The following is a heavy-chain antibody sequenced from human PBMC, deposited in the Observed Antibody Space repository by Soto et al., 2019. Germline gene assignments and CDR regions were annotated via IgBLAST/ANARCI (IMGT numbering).Heavy chain of an antibody. CDR1: GGSVSSGSYY. CDR3: ARAHTRYYYGSGSYFYYYGMDV. V-gene: IGHV4-61*01. D-gene: IGHD3-10*01. J-gene: IGHJ6*02. Sequence: SETLSLTCTVSGGSVSSGSYYWSWIRQPPGKGLEWIGYIYYSGSTNYNPSLKSRVTISVDTSKNQFSLKLSSVTAADTAVYCCARAHTRYYYGSGSYFYYYGMDVWGQGTTVTVSS. CDR2: IYYSGST.